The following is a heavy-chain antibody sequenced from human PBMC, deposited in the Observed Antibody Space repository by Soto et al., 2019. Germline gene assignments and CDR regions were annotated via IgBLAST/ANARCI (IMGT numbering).Heavy chain of an antibody. Sequence: GGSLRLSCAASGFTFSSHGMTWVRQAPGKGLEWVSSITGSGDTTYHADSVQGRFIISRDNSKNTLNLQMNSLRAEDTAVYYCAKAYGPSYYYYMEVWGTGTTVTVSS. CDR2: ITGSGDTT. J-gene: IGHJ6*03. CDR1: GFTFSSHG. V-gene: IGHV3-23*01. CDR3: AKAYGPSYYYYMEV. D-gene: IGHD3-10*01.